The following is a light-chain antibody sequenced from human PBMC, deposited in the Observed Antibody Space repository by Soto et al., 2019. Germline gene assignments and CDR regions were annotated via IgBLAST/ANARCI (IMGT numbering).Light chain of an antibody. J-gene: IGLJ3*02. Sequence: QSVLTQPASVSGSPGQSITISCTGTSSDIGSYNYVSWYQQHPGKAPKLMIYDVSNRPSGVSYRFSGSKSGNTASLIISGLQAEDEADYYCSSFTTSATWVFGGGTKVTVL. V-gene: IGLV2-14*03. CDR3: SSFTTSATWV. CDR1: SSDIGSYNY. CDR2: DVS.